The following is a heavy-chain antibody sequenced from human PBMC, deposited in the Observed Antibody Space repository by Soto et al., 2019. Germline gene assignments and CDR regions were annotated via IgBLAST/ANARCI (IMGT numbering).Heavy chain of an antibody. Sequence: EVQLAESGGGLVKPGGSLRLSCAASGFTFSNAWMNRVRQAPGKGLEWVGRIKRKTDGGTTDYAAPAKGRFTISRDDSKNTLYLQMNSLNTEDTAVFYCTAVTTGDFWSGYWNYYYMDVCGKGTTVTVSS. J-gene: IGHJ6*03. CDR3: TAVTTGDFWSGYWNYYYMDV. D-gene: IGHD3-3*01. CDR1: GFTFSNAW. V-gene: IGHV3-15*01. CDR2: IKRKTDGGTT.